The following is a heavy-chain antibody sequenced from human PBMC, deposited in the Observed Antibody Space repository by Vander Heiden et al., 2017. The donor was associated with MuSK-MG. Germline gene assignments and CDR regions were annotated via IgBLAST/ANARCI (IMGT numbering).Heavy chain of an antibody. V-gene: IGHV3-23*01. J-gene: IGHJ4*02. Sequence: EVQLLESGGGLVQPGGSLRLSCAASGFTFRSYAMSWVRQAPGKGLEWVSAISGSGGSTYYADSVKGRFTISRDNSKNTLYLQMNSLRAEDTAVYYCAKGLQREQQLVLIAEFDYWGQGTLVTVSS. CDR1: GFTFRSYA. CDR2: ISGSGGST. D-gene: IGHD6-13*01. CDR3: AKGLQREQQLVLIAEFDY.